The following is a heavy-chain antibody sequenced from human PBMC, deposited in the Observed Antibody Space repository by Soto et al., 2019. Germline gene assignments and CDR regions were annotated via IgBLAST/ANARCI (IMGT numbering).Heavy chain of an antibody. D-gene: IGHD3-3*01. V-gene: IGHV3-53*01. J-gene: IGHJ6*02. CDR3: AKKGDFWRWGSDV. CDR1: GFTVSSNY. Sequence: PGGSMRLSCSASGFTVSSNYMSWVRQAPGKGLEWVSVIYSGGSTYYADSVRGRFTISRDNSKNTLYLQMNSLRAEDTGVYYCAKKGDFWRWGSDVLCQGNTGTV. CDR2: IYSGGST.